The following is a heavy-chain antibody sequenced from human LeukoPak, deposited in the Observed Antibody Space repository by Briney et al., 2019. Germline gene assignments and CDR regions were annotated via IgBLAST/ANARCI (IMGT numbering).Heavy chain of an antibody. CDR1: GFTFSSYS. V-gene: IGHV3-21*01. Sequence: GGSLRLSCAASGFTFSSYSMNWVRQAPGKGLEWVSSISTSSSYIYYADSVKGRITISRDNARKSLYLQMNSLRAEDTAVYYCAKGGGVIGRSYYFDYWGQGTLVTVSS. J-gene: IGHJ4*02. CDR2: ISTSSSYI. D-gene: IGHD2-8*02. CDR3: AKGGGVIGRSYYFDY.